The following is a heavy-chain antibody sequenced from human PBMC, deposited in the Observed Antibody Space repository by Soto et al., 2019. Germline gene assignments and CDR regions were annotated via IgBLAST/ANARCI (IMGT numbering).Heavy chain of an antibody. J-gene: IGHJ5*02. V-gene: IGHV2-70*01. CDR1: GFSLSTSGMC. Sequence: ESGPTLVNPTQTLTPTCTFSGFSLSTSGMCVSWIRQPPGKALEWLALIDWDDDKYYSTSLKTRLTISKDTSKNQVVLTMTNMDPVDTATYYCARSSFDYDFWSGYSRQTNWFDPWGQGTLVTVSS. CDR2: IDWDDDK. CDR3: ARSSFDYDFWSGYSRQTNWFDP. D-gene: IGHD3-3*01.